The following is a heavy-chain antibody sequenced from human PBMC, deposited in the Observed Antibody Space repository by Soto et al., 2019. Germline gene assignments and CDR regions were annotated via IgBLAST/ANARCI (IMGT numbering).Heavy chain of an antibody. CDR2: IWYDGSNK. D-gene: IGHD2-15*01. Sequence: PGGSLRLSCAASVLTFSSYSMNWVRQAPGKGLEWVAVIWYDGSNKYYADSVKGRFTISRDNSKNTLYLQMNSLRAEDTAVYYCARDGYCSGGSCYSVPVFDYWGQGTLVTVSS. J-gene: IGHJ4*02. V-gene: IGHV3-33*08. CDR3: ARDGYCSGGSCYSVPVFDY. CDR1: VLTFSSYS.